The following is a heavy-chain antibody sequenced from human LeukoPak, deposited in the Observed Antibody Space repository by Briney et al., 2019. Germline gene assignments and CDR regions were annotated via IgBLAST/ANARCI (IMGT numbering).Heavy chain of an antibody. V-gene: IGHV1-46*01. CDR2: INPSGGST. Sequence: ASVKVSCKACGYNFTTDYIHWVRQAPAQGLEWMVIINPSGGSTSYAQKFQGRVTMTRDMSTSTVYMELSSLRSEDTAVYYCARDRRVTMVRYMDVWGKGTTVTVSS. CDR3: ARDRRVTMVRYMDV. J-gene: IGHJ6*03. CDR1: GYNFTTDY. D-gene: IGHD3-10*01.